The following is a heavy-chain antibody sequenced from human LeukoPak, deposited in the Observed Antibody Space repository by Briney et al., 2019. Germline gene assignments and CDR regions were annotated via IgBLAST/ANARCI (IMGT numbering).Heavy chain of an antibody. CDR2: VHYSGTT. J-gene: IGHJ4*02. V-gene: IGHV4-30-4*01. CDR1: GGSISSGDKY. CDR3: ARPSGDILTGYYGL. Sequence: SQTLSLTCTVSGGSISSGDKYWSWIRQSPGKGLEWIGNVHYSGTTYYNPSLKSRVTISVDTSKNQFSLKLRSVTAADTAVYYCARPSGDILTGYYGLWGQGTLVTVSS. D-gene: IGHD3-9*01.